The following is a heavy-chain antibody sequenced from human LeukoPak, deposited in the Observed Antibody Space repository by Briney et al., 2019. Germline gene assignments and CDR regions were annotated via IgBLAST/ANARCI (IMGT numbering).Heavy chain of an antibody. CDR2: IKQDGSEK. V-gene: IGHV3-7*01. CDR1: GFTFSSYW. D-gene: IGHD5-24*01. CDR3: ARDQADGWFDP. J-gene: IGHJ5*02. Sequence: GGSLRLSCAASGFTFSSYWMSWVRQAPGKGLEWVANIKQDGSEKYYVGSVKGRFTISRDNAKNSLYLQMNSLRDEDTAVYYCARDQADGWFDPWGQGTLVTVSS.